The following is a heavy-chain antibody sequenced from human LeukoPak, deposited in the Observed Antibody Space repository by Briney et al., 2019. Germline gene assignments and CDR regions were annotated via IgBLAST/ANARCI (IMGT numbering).Heavy chain of an antibody. CDR1: GYTFTSFV. V-gene: IGHV1-18*04. D-gene: IGHD2-15*01. CDR3: TRDHCRGDNCPSFDY. J-gene: IGHJ4*02. Sequence: ASVKVSCKPSGYTFTSFVISWVRQAPGQGLEWMGWIGAYNGDTNYAQKFQGRVTMTTDTSTSTACMDLRSLRSDDTAVYYCTRDHCRGDNCPSFDYWGQGTLVTVSS. CDR2: IGAYNGDT.